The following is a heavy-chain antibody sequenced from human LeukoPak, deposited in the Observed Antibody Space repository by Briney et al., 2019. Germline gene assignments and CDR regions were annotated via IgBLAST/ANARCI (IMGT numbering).Heavy chain of an antibody. Sequence: SETLSLTCTVSGGSISSSSYYWGWIRQPPGKGLEWIGSIYYSGSTYYNPSLKSRVTISVGTSKNQFSLKLSSVTAADTAVYYCARHVTDIVVVPAAIGFDPWGQGTLVTVSS. D-gene: IGHD2-2*02. J-gene: IGHJ5*02. CDR2: IYYSGST. V-gene: IGHV4-39*01. CDR3: ARHVTDIVVVPAAIGFDP. CDR1: GGSISSSSYY.